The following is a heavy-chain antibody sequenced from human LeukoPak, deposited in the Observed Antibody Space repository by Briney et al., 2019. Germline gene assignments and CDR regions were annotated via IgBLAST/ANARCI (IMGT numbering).Heavy chain of an antibody. Sequence: ASVKVSCRASGYSFTTDGINWVRQAPGQGLEWMGWISGYNGDTSYAERFQGRVTMTTETSTSRAYMELRSLRSDDTAVYYCARDIPTGNMADYWGQGILVTVSS. CDR3: ARDIPTGNMADY. V-gene: IGHV1-18*01. D-gene: IGHD1-1*01. CDR2: ISGYNGDT. CDR1: GYSFTTDG. J-gene: IGHJ4*02.